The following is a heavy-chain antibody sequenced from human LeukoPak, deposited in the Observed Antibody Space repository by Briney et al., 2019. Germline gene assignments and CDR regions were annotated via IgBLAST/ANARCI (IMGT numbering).Heavy chain of an antibody. D-gene: IGHD6-19*01. CDR1: GFTVSSNY. CDR2: IYSGGTT. CDR3: ARQIPLAGTFYFDN. V-gene: IGHV3-53*01. Sequence: GGSLRLSCAASGFTVSSNYMSWVRQAPGKGLEWVSVIYSGGTTYYADSVKGRFTISRDGSGNTLYLQMNSLRAGDTAVYFCARQIPLAGTFYFDNWGQGTLVTVSS. J-gene: IGHJ4*02.